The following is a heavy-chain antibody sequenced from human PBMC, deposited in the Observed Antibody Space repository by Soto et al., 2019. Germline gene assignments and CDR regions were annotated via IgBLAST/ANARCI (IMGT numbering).Heavy chain of an antibody. J-gene: IGHJ4*02. V-gene: IGHV1-69*01. D-gene: IGHD1-7*01. CDR2: IIPIFGTA. CDR1: GGTFSSYA. Sequence: QVQLVQSGAEVKKPGSSVKVSCKASGGTFSSYAISWVRQAPGQGLEWMGGIIPIFGTANYAQKFQGRGTITADESTSTAYMELSSLRSEDSAVDYCARDIRGITGTTYDYWGQGTLVTVSS. CDR3: ARDIRGITGTTYDY.